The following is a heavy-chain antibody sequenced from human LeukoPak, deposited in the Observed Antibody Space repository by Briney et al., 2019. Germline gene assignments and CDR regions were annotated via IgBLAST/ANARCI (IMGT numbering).Heavy chain of an antibody. Sequence: GGSLRLSCVYCVFTISIQSMSGVRQARGEGLGGVSFISSSSSSINYADSVKGRFTTTRDNAKNSLYLQMNSLRAEDTAIYYCAREYGGTGNFDYWGQGTLVSVSS. CDR2: ISSSSSSI. V-gene: IGHV3-21*01. D-gene: IGHD3/OR15-3a*01. CDR3: AREYGGTGNFDY. J-gene: IGHJ4*02. CDR1: VFTISIQS.